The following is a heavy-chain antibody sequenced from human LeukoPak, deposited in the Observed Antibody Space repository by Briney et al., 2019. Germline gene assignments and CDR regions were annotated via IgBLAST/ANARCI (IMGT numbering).Heavy chain of an antibody. Sequence: SGTLSLTCAVSGGSISSSNWWSWVRQPPGKGLEWIGEIYHSGSTNYNPSLKSRVTISVDKSKNQFSLKLSSVTAADTAVYYCARSLTMVRGVSNYYYCGMDVWGKGTTVTVSS. CDR2: IYHSGST. D-gene: IGHD3-10*01. V-gene: IGHV4-4*02. J-gene: IGHJ6*04. CDR1: GGSISSSNW. CDR3: ARSLTMVRGVSNYYYCGMDV.